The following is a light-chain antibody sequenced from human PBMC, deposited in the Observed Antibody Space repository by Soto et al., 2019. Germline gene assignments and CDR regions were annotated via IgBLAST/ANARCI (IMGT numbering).Light chain of an antibody. CDR1: QSVSSY. Sequence: EIVLTQSPATLSLSPGERATLSCRASQSVSSYLAWYQQKPGQAPRLLIYDASNRATGIPARVSGSGSGTGFTPNISSLEPENFAVYYCQQRSNRPGTFGQGTKVEIK. CDR3: QQRSNRPGT. CDR2: DAS. V-gene: IGKV3-11*01. J-gene: IGKJ1*01.